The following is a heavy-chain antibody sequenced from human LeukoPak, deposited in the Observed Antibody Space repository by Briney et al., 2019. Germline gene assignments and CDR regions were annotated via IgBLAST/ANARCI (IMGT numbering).Heavy chain of an antibody. CDR1: GFTFSSYA. Sequence: GGSLRLSCAASGFTFSSYAMSWVRQAPGKCLEWVSLINDSGGNTYYADSVKGRFTISGDNSKNTLFLQMSSLRAEDTAVYYCAKTSAGIRGGYFDYWGQGTLVTVSS. V-gene: IGHV3-23*01. CDR3: AKTSAGIRGGYFDY. CDR2: INDSGGNT. J-gene: IGHJ4*02. D-gene: IGHD3-10*01.